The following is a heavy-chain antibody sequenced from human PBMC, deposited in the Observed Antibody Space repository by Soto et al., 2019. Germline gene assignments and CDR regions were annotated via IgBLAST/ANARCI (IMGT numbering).Heavy chain of an antibody. J-gene: IGHJ5*02. D-gene: IGHD1-7*01. CDR2: IYYSGST. CDR3: ARQHTWNYVRWFDP. CDR1: GGSLRSTGYY. Sequence: HLQLQESGPGLVKPSETLSLTCTVSGGSLRSTGYYGGWLRQPPGKGLEWIGSIYYSGSTYYNPSRTGRVSMSVDSSKNQFSLRLSSVTAADTAIYYCARQHTWNYVRWFDPWGQGILVTVSS. V-gene: IGHV4-39*01.